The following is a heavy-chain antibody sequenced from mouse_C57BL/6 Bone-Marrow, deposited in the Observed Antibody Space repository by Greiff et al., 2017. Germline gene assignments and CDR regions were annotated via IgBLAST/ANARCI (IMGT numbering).Heavy chain of an antibody. V-gene: IGHV1-62-2*01. CDR3: ARREWDYYGSFSWFAY. CDR1: GYTFTEYT. J-gene: IGHJ3*01. CDR2: FYPGSGSI. Sequence: VKLQESGAELVKPGASVKLSCKASGYTFTEYTIHWVKQRSGQGLEWIGWFYPGSGSIKYNEKFKDKATLTADKSSSTVYMELSRLTSEDSAVYFCARREWDYYGSFSWFAYWGRGTLVTVSA. D-gene: IGHD1-1*01.